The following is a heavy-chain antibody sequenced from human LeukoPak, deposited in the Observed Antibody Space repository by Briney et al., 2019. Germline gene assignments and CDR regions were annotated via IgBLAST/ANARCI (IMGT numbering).Heavy chain of an antibody. D-gene: IGHD3-10*01. CDR3: AADHQYSGSSYYYMDV. V-gene: IGHV1-58*02. CDR1: GFTFTSSA. Sequence: APXKVSCKASGFTFTSSAMQWVRQARGQRLEWIGWIVVGSGNTNYAQKFQERVTITRDMSTSTAYMELSRLRSEDTAVYYCAADHQYSGSSYYYMDVWGKGTTVTVSS. J-gene: IGHJ6*03. CDR2: IVVGSGNT.